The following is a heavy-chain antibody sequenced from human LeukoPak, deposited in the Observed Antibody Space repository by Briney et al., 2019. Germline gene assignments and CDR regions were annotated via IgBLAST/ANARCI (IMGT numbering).Heavy chain of an antibody. D-gene: IGHD3-10*01. CDR2: IYHSGST. CDR3: ARVVYYGSGSYYECWFDP. CDR1: GGSISSGGYS. Sequence: PSETLSLTCAVSGGSISSGGYSWSWIRQPPGKGLEWIGYIYHSGSTYDNPSIKSRVTISVDRSQNTFSLKLSSVTAADTAVYSCARVVYYGSGSYYECWFDPWGQGTLVTVSS. V-gene: IGHV4-30-2*01. J-gene: IGHJ5*02.